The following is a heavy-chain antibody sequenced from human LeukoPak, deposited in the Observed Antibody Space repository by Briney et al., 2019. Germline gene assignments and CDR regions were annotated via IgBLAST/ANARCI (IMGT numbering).Heavy chain of an antibody. Sequence: SETLSLTCTVSGGSISSGDYYWSWIRQPPGKGLEWIAYMYYSGSTYYNPSLKSRVTMSADTSKNQLSLKLSSETAADTAVYYCARPYYYDSRIDPWGQGILVTVSS. J-gene: IGHJ5*02. V-gene: IGHV4-30-4*01. CDR3: ARPYYYDSRIDP. CDR1: GGSISSGDYY. D-gene: IGHD3-22*01. CDR2: MYYSGST.